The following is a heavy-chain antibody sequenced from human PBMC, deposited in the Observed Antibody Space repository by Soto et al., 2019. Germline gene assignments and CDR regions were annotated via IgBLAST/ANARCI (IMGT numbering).Heavy chain of an antibody. CDR3: TRGLASGDY. D-gene: IGHD6-6*01. V-gene: IGHV1-46*03. Sequence: QVQLVQPGAEVKKPGASVKFSCKASGYIFTNFYIHWVRQAPGQGLEWMGIINPNGVSTNYAQNFQGRVTMTRDTSTSTVYMDLSSLRSEDTAVYYCTRGLASGDYWGQGTLITVSS. CDR1: GYIFTNFY. CDR2: INPNGVST. J-gene: IGHJ4*02.